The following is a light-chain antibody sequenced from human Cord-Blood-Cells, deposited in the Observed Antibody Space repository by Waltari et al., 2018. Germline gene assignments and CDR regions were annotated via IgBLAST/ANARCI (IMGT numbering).Light chain of an antibody. V-gene: IGLV1-40*01. CDR2: GNS. Sequence: QSVPTQPPSVSGAPGQRVTISCTGSSSNIGAGYDVNWYQPLPGTAPKLLIYGNSNRPSGVPDRFSGAKAGTSASLASTGLQAEDEAEYYCQSYDSSLSGLYVFGTGTKVTVL. J-gene: IGLJ1*01. CDR3: QSYDSSLSGLYV. CDR1: SSNIGAGYD.